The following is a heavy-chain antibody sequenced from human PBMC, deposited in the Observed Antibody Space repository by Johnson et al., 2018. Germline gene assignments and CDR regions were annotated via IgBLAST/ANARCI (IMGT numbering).Heavy chain of an antibody. D-gene: IGHD3-10*01. CDR2: IYSGGRT. CDR1: GFTVSSNY. V-gene: IGHV3-53*01. CDR3: ARGDGFGQEIDYYGMDV. J-gene: IGHJ6*02. Sequence: VQLVQSGGGLIQPGGSLRLSCAASGFTVSSNYMSWVRQAPGKGLEWVSVIYSGGRTYYADSVNGRFTISRDNSKNTLHLQMNSLRAEDTAVYYCARGDGFGQEIDYYGMDVWGQGTTVTVSS.